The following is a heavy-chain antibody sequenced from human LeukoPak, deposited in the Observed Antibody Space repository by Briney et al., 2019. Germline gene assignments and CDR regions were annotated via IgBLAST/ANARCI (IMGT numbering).Heavy chain of an antibody. V-gene: IGHV3-21*01. CDR2: ISSSSSYI. Sequence: GGSLRLSCAASGFTFSSYSMNWVRQAPGKGLEWVSSISSSSSYIYYADSVKGRFTISRDNAKNSLYLQMNSLRAEDTAVYYCARDAAMVRSFDYWGQGTLVTVPS. D-gene: IGHD5-18*01. CDR3: ARDAAMVRSFDY. CDR1: GFTFSSYS. J-gene: IGHJ4*02.